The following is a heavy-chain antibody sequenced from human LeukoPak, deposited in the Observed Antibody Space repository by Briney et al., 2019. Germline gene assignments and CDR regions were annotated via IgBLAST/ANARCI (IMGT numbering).Heavy chain of an antibody. J-gene: IGHJ3*02. Sequence: SVKVSCKASGGTFSSYAISWVRQAPGQGLEWMGGIVPIFGTANYAQKFQGRVTITTDESTSTAYMELSSLRSEDTAVYYCARDRRGVAGAFDIWGQGTMVTVSS. CDR2: IVPIFGTA. CDR3: ARDRRGVAGAFDI. CDR1: GGTFSSYA. V-gene: IGHV1-69*05. D-gene: IGHD3-10*01.